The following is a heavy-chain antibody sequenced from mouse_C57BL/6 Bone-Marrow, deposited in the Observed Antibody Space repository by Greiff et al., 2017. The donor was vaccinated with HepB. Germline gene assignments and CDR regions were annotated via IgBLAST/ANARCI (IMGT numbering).Heavy chain of an antibody. CDR1: GYTFTSYW. Sequence: VQLQQPGAELVKPGASVKLSCKASGYTFTSYWMQWVKQRPGQGLEWIGEIDPSDSYTNYNQKFKGKATLTVDTSSSTAYMQLSSLTSEDSAVYYCANYDTFDYWGQGTTLTVSS. D-gene: IGHD2-3*01. CDR2: IDPSDSYT. V-gene: IGHV1-50*01. CDR3: ANYDTFDY. J-gene: IGHJ2*01.